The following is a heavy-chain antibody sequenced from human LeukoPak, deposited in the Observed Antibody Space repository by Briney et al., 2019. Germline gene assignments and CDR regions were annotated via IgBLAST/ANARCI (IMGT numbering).Heavy chain of an antibody. Sequence: GGSLRLSCAASGFTFSSYAMSWVRQAPGKGLEWVSAISGSGGSTYYADSVKGRFTISRDNSKNTLYLQMNSLRAEDTAVYYCAKDRSIVGATTLGYRGQGTLVTVSS. D-gene: IGHD1-26*01. CDR3: AKDRSIVGATTLGY. CDR1: GFTFSSYA. J-gene: IGHJ4*02. V-gene: IGHV3-23*01. CDR2: ISGSGGST.